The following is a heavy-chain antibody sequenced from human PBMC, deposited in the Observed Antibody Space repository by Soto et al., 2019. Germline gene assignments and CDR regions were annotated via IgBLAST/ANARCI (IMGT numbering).Heavy chain of an antibody. V-gene: IGHV4-59*08. CDR2: IYYSGST. CDR1: GSSISSYY. J-gene: IGHJ5*02. Sequence: SETLSLTCTVSGSSISSYYWSWIRQPPGKGLEWIGYIYYSGSTNYNPSLKSRVTISVDTSKNQFSLKLSSVTAADTAVYYCARLELYERWFDPWGKATLVTVFS. CDR3: ARLELYERWFDP. D-gene: IGHD1-26*01.